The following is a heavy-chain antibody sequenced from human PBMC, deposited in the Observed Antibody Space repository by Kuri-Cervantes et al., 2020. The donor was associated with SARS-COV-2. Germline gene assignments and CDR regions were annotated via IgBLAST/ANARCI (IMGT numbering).Heavy chain of an antibody. D-gene: IGHD3-9*01. V-gene: IGHV1-2*02. CDR2: INPNSGGT. Sequence: ASVKVSCKASGYTFTGYYMHWVRQAPGQGLEWRGWINPNSGGTNYAQKFQGRVTMTRDTSISTAYMELSRLRSDDTAVYYCARDRGYDILTGYYSFDYWGQGTLVTVSS. J-gene: IGHJ4*02. CDR3: ARDRGYDILTGYYSFDY. CDR1: GYTFTGYY.